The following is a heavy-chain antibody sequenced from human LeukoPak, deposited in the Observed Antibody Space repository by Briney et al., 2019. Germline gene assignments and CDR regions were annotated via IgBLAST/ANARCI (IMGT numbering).Heavy chain of an antibody. D-gene: IGHD5-12*01. CDR2: IHSGGRT. CDR3: ARDGYSPYRAGF. J-gene: IGHJ4*02. V-gene: IGHV3-53*01. CDR1: AITASSNY. Sequence: GESLRLSWAASAITASSNYMSWVRQAPGNGLEWDTIIHSGGRTYYADSVKGRFTISRDNSKNTLYLQMNSLRAEDTAVYYCARDGYSPYRAGFWGQGTLLTVPS.